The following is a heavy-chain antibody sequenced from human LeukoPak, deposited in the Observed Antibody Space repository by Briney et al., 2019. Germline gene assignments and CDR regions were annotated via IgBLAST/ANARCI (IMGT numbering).Heavy chain of an antibody. CDR2: VKQDGSEE. CDR3: ARLIRGVAAPINWFDP. CDR1: GFTFSTYW. V-gene: IGHV3-7*01. J-gene: IGHJ5*02. Sequence: GGSLRLSCAASGFTFSTYWMTWVRQAPGKGLEWVANVKQDGSEEYYVDSVKGRFTISRDNAKNSLYLQMNSLRAEDTAVYYCARLIRGVAAPINWFDPWGQGTLVTVSS. D-gene: IGHD6-6*01.